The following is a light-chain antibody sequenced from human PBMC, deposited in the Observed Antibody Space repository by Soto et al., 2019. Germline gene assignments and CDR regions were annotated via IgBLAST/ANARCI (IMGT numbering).Light chain of an antibody. V-gene: IGKV1-39*01. J-gene: IGKJ1*01. Sequence: DIQVTQSPSSLSASVGDRVTITCRASQSISTYLNWYQQKPGKAPKLLIYAASSLQSGVPSRFSGSGSGTAFTLTISSLQPEDFATYYCQQSYSTPPAFGQGTKVEI. CDR1: QSISTY. CDR2: AAS. CDR3: QQSYSTPPA.